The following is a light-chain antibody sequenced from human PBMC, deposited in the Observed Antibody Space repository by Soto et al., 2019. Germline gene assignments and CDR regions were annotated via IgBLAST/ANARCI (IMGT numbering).Light chain of an antibody. CDR2: TDY. V-gene: IGLV1-44*01. J-gene: IGLJ3*02. CDR1: NSNIGTYT. CDR3: ASWDDSLSGGV. Sequence: QSVLTQPPSASGTPGQRVIISCSGSNSNIGTYTVNWYQQLPGTAPKLLIYTDYQRPSGVHDRFSGSRSGTSASLAISGLQSEDEADYYCASWDDSLSGGVFGGGTKLTVL.